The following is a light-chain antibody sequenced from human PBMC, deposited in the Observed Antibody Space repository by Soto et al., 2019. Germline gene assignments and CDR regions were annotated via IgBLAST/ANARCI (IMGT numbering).Light chain of an antibody. CDR1: SSDVGGYNY. CDR2: EVN. Sequence: QSVLTQPPSASGFPGQSVTISCTGTSSDVGGYNYVSWYQHHPGKAPKLIIHEVNVRPSGVPNRFSGSKSGNTASLTVSGLQADAEADYYCSSYAGSYNYAFGTGTKVTVL. J-gene: IGLJ1*01. CDR3: SSYAGSYNYA. V-gene: IGLV2-8*01.